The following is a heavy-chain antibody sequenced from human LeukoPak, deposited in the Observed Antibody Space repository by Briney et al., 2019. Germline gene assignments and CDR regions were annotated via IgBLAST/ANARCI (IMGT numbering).Heavy chain of an antibody. CDR2: IYSGGGT. CDR3: ATTYNWNDGGLDY. J-gene: IGHJ4*02. V-gene: IGHV3-53*01. CDR1: GGTFSSYA. D-gene: IGHD1-1*01. Sequence: SCKASGGTFSSYAISWVRQAPGKGLEWVSVIYSGGGTYYADSVKGRFTISRDNSKNTLYLQMNSLRAEDTAVYYCATTYNWNDGGLDYWGQGTLVTVSS.